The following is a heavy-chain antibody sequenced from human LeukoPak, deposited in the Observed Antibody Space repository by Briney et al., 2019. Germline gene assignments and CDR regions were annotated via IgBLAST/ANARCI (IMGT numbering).Heavy chain of an antibody. J-gene: IGHJ6*03. CDR3: ARGVITMVRGVITAIYYYYYMDV. V-gene: IGHV4-34*01. CDR1: GGSFSGYY. D-gene: IGHD3-10*01. Sequence: PSETLSLTRAVYGGSFSGYYWSWIRQPPGKGLEWIGEINHSGSTNYNPSLKSRVTISVDTSKNQFSLKLSSVTAADTAVYYCARGVITMVRGVITAIYYYYYMDVWGKGTTVTISS. CDR2: INHSGST.